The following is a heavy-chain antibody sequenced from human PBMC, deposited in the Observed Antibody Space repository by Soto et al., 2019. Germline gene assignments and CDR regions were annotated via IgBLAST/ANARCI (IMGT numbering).Heavy chain of an antibody. CDR1: GYTFTNNA. CDR3: ARDQGLCSGGSCWGYFDY. J-gene: IGHJ4*02. V-gene: IGHV1-3*01. Sequence: ASVKVSCKASGYTFTNNAIHWVRQAPGQRLEWMGWINAANGNTKYSQKFQCRVTITRDTSASTAYMELSSLRSEDTAVYYCARDQGLCSGGSCWGYFDYWGQGTLVTVSS. D-gene: IGHD2-15*01. CDR2: INAANGNT.